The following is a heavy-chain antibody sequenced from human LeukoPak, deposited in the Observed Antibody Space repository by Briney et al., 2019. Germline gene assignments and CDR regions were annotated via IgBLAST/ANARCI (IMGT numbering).Heavy chain of an antibody. CDR2: IYTSGST. CDR3: ARSRHDSSGYYADAFDI. V-gene: IGHV4-61*02. CDR1: GGSISSGSYY. D-gene: IGHD3-22*01. Sequence: SQTISLTSTVSGGSISSGSYYWSWIRQPAGKGLEWIGRIYTSGSTNYNPSLKSRVTISVDTSKNQFSLKLSSVTAADTAVYYCARSRHDSSGYYADAFDIWGQGTMVTVSS. J-gene: IGHJ3*02.